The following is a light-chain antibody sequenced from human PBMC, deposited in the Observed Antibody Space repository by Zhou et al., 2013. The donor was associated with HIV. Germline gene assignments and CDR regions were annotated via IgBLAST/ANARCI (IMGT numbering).Light chain of an antibody. Sequence: DIQMTQSPSSLSASVGDRVTITCRASQGIRNDLGWYQQRPGKAPKLLIYKASILEDGVPPRFSGSGSRTEFTLTISSLQPDDFATYYCQQYQSYSPYTFGQGTKLEIK. CDR3: QQYQSYSPYT. V-gene: IGKV1-5*03. CDR2: KAS. J-gene: IGKJ2*01. CDR1: QGIRND.